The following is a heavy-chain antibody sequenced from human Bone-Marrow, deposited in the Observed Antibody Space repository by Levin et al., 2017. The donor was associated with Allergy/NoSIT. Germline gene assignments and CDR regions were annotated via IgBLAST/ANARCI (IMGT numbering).Heavy chain of an antibody. CDR2: INLNGGTT. V-gene: IGHV3-23*01. D-gene: IGHD3-22*01. Sequence: GGSLRLSCAGSGFPFSHFGIYWVRQAPGKGLEWLSHINLNGGTTDYADSGKGRFTISRDNSKKTVWRKMNSREAEDPGVYYCAKDVRGGDGSGRGSWGQGTLVTVSS. CDR3: AKDVRGGDGSGRGS. J-gene: IGHJ5*02. CDR1: GFPFSHFG.